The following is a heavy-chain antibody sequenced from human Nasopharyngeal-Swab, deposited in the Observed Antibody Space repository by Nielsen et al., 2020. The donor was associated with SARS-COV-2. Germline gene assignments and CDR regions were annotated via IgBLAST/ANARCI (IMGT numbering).Heavy chain of an antibody. CDR3: TRCGGSCYTGKDY. CDR2: IRSKGNSYAT. J-gene: IGHJ4*02. Sequence: GESLKISCAASGFIFSDSAIHWVRQASGKGLEWVGRIRSKGNSYATEYAASVEGRFTISRDDSKNTAYLQMNSLITEDTDVYYCTRCGGSCYTGKDYWGQGTLVTVSS. D-gene: IGHD2-15*01. CDR1: GFIFSDSA. V-gene: IGHV3-73*01.